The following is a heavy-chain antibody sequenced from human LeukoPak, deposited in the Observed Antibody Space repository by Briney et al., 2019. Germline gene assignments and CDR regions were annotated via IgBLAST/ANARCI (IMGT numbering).Heavy chain of an antibody. CDR3: ARDLGYYYDSSGYYYFDAFDI. CDR1: GYTFTSYY. D-gene: IGHD3-22*01. J-gene: IGHJ3*02. CDR2: INPSGGST. Sequence: ASVKVSCKASGYTFTSYYMHWVRQAPGQGLEWMGIINPSGGSTSYAQKFQGRVTMTRDTSTSTVYMELSSLRSEDAAVYYCARDLGYYYDSSGYYYFDAFDIWGQGTMVTVSS. V-gene: IGHV1-46*01.